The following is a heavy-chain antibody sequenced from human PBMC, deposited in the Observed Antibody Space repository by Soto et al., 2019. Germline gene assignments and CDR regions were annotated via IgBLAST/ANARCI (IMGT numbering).Heavy chain of an antibody. J-gene: IGHJ4*02. CDR3: AKIRWTISLQEEDAI. CDR2: VIPIFGTP. Sequence: QVQLVPSGAEVKTPGSSVKVSCKSSGGPFGRYAISWVRQAPGQGLEWMGGVIPIFGTPHYAQKFHGRVTINADIPTSTAYLELSSLKTADTAVYYCAKIRWTISLQEEDAIWGQGTLVTVSS. V-gene: IGHV1-69*06. D-gene: IGHD2-15*01. CDR1: GGPFGRYA.